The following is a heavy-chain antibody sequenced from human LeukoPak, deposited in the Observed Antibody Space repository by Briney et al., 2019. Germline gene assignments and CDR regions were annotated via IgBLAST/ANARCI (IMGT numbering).Heavy chain of an antibody. CDR3: AGGVDTDLHY. CDR2: TYYRSKWSS. CDR1: GDSVSSNSAA. D-gene: IGHD5-18*01. J-gene: IGHJ4*02. V-gene: IGHV6-1*01. Sequence: SQTLSLTCALSGDSVSSNSAAWNWLRQSPSRGLEWLGRTYYRSKWSSNYAVSVKSRITIHPDTSKNQFSLQLNSVTPEDTAVYYCAGGVDTDLHYWGQGTLVTVSS.